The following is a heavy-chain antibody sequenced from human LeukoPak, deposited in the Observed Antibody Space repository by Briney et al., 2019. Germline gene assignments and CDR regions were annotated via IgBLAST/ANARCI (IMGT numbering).Heavy chain of an antibody. V-gene: IGHV4-38-2*02. CDR3: ARGPHERETYYYGSGSYGDNYFDY. Sequence: SETLSLTCTVSGYSISSGYYWGWIRQPPGKGLEWIGSIYHSGSTYYNPSLKSRVTISVDTSKNQFSLKLSSVTAADTAVYYCARGPHERETYYYGSGSYGDNYFDYWGQGTLVTVSS. CDR1: GYSISSGYY. D-gene: IGHD3-10*01. CDR2: IYHSGST. J-gene: IGHJ4*02.